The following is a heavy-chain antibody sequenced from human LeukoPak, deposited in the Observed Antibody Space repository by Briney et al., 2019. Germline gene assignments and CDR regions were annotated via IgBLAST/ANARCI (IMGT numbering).Heavy chain of an antibody. V-gene: IGHV3-21*04. Sequence: PGGSLRLSCAASGFTFSSYSMNWVRQAPGKGLEWVSSISSSSSYIYYADSVKGRFTISRDNAKNSLYLQMNSLRAEDTAVYYCAKVSWLGTLPSYHFDSWGQGTQVTVSS. J-gene: IGHJ4*02. CDR3: AKVSWLGTLPSYHFDS. D-gene: IGHD6-19*01. CDR2: ISSSSSYI. CDR1: GFTFSSYS.